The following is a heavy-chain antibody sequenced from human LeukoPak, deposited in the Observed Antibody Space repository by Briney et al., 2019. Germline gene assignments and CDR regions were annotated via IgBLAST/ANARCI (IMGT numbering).Heavy chain of an antibody. Sequence: PSETLSLTCTVSGGSITSYYWSWIRQPPGKGLEWIGYIYYSGSTNYNPSLKSRVTISVDTSKNQFSLKLSSVTAADTAVYYCARGKRTGYCSGGSCYPRYYFDYWGQGTLVTVSS. D-gene: IGHD2-15*01. CDR3: ARGKRTGYCSGGSCYPRYYFDY. CDR2: IYYSGST. J-gene: IGHJ4*02. V-gene: IGHV4-59*12. CDR1: GGSITSYY.